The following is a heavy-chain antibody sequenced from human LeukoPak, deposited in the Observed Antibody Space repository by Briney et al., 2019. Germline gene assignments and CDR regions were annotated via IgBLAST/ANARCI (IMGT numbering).Heavy chain of an antibody. D-gene: IGHD3-22*01. CDR2: INHSGST. Sequence: PSETLSLTCAVYGGSFSGYYWSWIRQPPGKGLEWIGEINHSGSTNYNPSLKSRVTISVDTSKNQFSLKLSSVTAADTAVYYCARGGGYYYDSSGYYWGALDYWGQGTLVTVSS. J-gene: IGHJ4*02. CDR1: GGSFSGYY. CDR3: ARGGGYYYDSSGYYWGALDY. V-gene: IGHV4-34*01.